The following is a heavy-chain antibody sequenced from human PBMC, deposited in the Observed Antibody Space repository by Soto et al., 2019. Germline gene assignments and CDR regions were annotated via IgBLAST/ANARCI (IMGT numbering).Heavy chain of an antibody. V-gene: IGHV3-30-3*01. Sequence: PGGSTKLSCAASGFPFSANAMHWVRQAPGKGLEWVAVIAYDGTIKIYRDSVKGRFTISRDDSKSTLYLQMNSLRPEDTAVYYCARDKIKGAPDYLDSWGQGTLVTVSS. CDR2: IAYDGTIK. J-gene: IGHJ4*02. CDR3: ARDKIKGAPDYLDS. D-gene: IGHD1-26*01. CDR1: GFPFSANA.